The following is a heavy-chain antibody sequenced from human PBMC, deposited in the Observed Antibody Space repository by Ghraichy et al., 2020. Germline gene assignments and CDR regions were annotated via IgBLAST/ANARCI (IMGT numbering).Heavy chain of an antibody. D-gene: IGHD4-11*01. J-gene: IGHJ6*02. Sequence: SETLSLTCTVSGGSVTTGTYYWSWIRQPPGKGLEWIGFIYHSATTNYNSSLTSRVTISIYTSQNQFSLSLTSVTAADTAVYYCARTNPGLTPALAYYYGMDIWGQGTTVTVSS. CDR2: IYHSATT. V-gene: IGHV4-61*01. CDR1: GGSVTTGTYY. CDR3: ARTNPGLTPALAYYYGMDI.